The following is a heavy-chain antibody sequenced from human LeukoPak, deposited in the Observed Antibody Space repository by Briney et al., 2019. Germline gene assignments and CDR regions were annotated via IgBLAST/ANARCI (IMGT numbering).Heavy chain of an antibody. CDR3: AREDYYDSSGPIDY. CDR1: GFTFSSYS. J-gene: IGHJ4*02. D-gene: IGHD3-22*01. V-gene: IGHV3-21*01. Sequence: GGSLRLSCAASGFTFSSYSMNWVRQAPGKGLEWVSSISSSSSYIYYADSVKGRFTISRDNARNSLYLQMNSLRAEDTAVHYCAREDYYDSSGPIDYWGQGTLVTVSS. CDR2: ISSSSSYI.